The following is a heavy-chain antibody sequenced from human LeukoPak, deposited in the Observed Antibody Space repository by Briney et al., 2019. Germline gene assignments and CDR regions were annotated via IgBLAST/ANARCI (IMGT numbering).Heavy chain of an antibody. V-gene: IGHV1-69*05. D-gene: IGHD1-7*01. CDR2: IIPIFGTA. CDR1: GGTFSSYA. J-gene: IGHJ5*02. CDR3: ARDNYAGANWFDP. Sequence: ASVKVSCEASGGTFSSYAISRVRQAPGQGLEWMGGIIPIFGTANYAQKFQGRVTITTDESTSTAYMELSSLRSEDTAVYYCARDNYAGANWFDPWGQGTLVTVSS.